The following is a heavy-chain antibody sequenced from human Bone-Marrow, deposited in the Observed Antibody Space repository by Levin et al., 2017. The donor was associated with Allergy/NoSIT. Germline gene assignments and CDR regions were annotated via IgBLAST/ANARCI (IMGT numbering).Heavy chain of an antibody. V-gene: IGHV1-8*01. CDR1: GYTFTSYD. CDR2: MNPNSGNT. J-gene: IGHJ4*02. CDR3: AIIAAAGTLGDY. Sequence: GESLKISCKASGYTFTSYDINWVRQATGQGLEWMGWMNPNSGNTGYAQKFQGRVTMTRNTSISTAYMELSSLRSEDTAVYYCAIIAAAGTLGDYWGQGTLVTVSS. D-gene: IGHD6-13*01.